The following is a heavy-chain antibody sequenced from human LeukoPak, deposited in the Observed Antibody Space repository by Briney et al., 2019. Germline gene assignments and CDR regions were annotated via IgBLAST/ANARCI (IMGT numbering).Heavy chain of an antibody. D-gene: IGHD6-19*01. J-gene: IGHJ3*02. Sequence: ASVKLSCKASGATFSSYAISWVRQAPGQGLEWMGRIIPIRGIANYAQKFQGRVTITADKSTSTAYMELSSLRSEDPPVYYCARGNRYIHFRIAVAGTSDAFDIWGQGTMVTVSS. CDR2: IIPIRGIA. V-gene: IGHV1-69*04. CDR1: GATFSSYA. CDR3: ARGNRYIHFRIAVAGTSDAFDI.